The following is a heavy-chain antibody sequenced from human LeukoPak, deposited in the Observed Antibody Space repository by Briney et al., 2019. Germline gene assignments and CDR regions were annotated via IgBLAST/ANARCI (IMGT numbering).Heavy chain of an antibody. Sequence: SETLSLTRTVSGGSISSSSYYWGWIRQPPGKGLEWIGSIYYSGSTYYNPSLKSRVTISVDTSKNQFSLKLSSVTAADTAVYYCARHVLSGYLNYWYFDLWGRGTLVTVSS. V-gene: IGHV4-39*01. CDR1: GGSISSSSYY. J-gene: IGHJ2*01. CDR2: IYYSGST. CDR3: ARHVLSGYLNYWYFDL. D-gene: IGHD3-3*01.